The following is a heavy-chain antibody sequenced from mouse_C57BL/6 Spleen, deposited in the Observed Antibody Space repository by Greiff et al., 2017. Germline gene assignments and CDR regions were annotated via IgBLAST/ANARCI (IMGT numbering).Heavy chain of an antibody. J-gene: IGHJ3*01. CDR3: ARDYDYDSAWFAY. CDR2: INPGSGGT. D-gene: IGHD2-4*01. V-gene: IGHV1-54*01. Sequence: QVQLQQSGAELVRPGTSVKVSCKASGYAFTNYLIEWVKQRPGQGLEWIGVINPGSGGTNYNEKFKGKATLTADKSSSTAYMQLSSLTSEDSAVYFCARDYDYDSAWFAYWCQGTLVTVSA. CDR1: GYAFTNYL.